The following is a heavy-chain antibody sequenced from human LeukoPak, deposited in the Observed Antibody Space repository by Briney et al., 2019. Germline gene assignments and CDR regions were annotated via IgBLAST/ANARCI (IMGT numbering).Heavy chain of an antibody. CDR1: GFTFTSYA. V-gene: IGHV4-34*01. CDR3: ARGVSLDY. CDR2: INHSGST. Sequence: GSLRLSCAASGFTFTSYAMSWVRQAPGKGLEWIGEINHSGSTNYNPSLKSRVTISVDTSKNQFSLKLSSVTAADTAVYYCARGVSLDYWGQGTLVTVSS. J-gene: IGHJ4*02.